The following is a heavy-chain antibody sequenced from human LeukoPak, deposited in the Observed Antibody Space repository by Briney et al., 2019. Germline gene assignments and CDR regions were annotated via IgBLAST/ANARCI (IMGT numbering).Heavy chain of an antibody. CDR2: ISWNSGSI. J-gene: IGHJ4*02. CDR1: GFTFDDYA. Sequence: GRSLRLSCAASGFTFDDYAMHWVRQAPGKGLEWVSGISWNSGSIGYADSVKGRFTISRDNAKNSLYLQMNSLRAEDTALYYCAKALYSSSWYRFSDWGQRTLVTVSS. V-gene: IGHV3-9*01. D-gene: IGHD6-13*01. CDR3: AKALYSSSWYRFSD.